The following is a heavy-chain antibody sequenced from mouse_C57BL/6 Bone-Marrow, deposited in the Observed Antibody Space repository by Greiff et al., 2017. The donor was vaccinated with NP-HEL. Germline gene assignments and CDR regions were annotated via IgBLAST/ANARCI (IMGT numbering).Heavy chain of an antibody. Sequence: QVQLKESGAELVKPGASVKLSCKASGYTFTSYWMHWVKQRPGQGLEWIGMIHPNSGSTNYNEKFKSKATLTVDKSSSTAYMQLSSLTSEDSAVYYCARGGIYYDPFDYWGQGTTLTVSS. CDR3: ARGGIYYDPFDY. D-gene: IGHD2-4*01. CDR2: IHPNSGST. CDR1: GYTFTSYW. J-gene: IGHJ2*01. V-gene: IGHV1-64*01.